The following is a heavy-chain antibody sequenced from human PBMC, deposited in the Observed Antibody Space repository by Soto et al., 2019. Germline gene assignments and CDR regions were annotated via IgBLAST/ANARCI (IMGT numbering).Heavy chain of an antibody. V-gene: IGHV4-61*01. CDR1: GGSVSSGSYY. D-gene: IGHD3-3*01. Sequence: SETLSLTCTVSGGSVSSGSYYWSWIRQPPGKGLEWIGYIYYSGSTNYNPSLKSRVTISVDTSKNQFSLKLSSVTAADTAVYYCARVLGDFWANSYGMDVWGQGTTVTVSS. CDR2: IYYSGST. J-gene: IGHJ6*02. CDR3: ARVLGDFWANSYGMDV.